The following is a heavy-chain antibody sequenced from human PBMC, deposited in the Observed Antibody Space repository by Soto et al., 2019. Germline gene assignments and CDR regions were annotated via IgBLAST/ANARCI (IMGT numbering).Heavy chain of an antibody. CDR3: AKEGAIPGEVDA. CDR2: INTMGGNS. D-gene: IGHD2-21*01. CDR1: GFIFTDWF. Sequence: HLAQSGPEVKRPGASVKISCKASGFIFTDWFMHWVRQAPGQGPEWMGIINTMGGNSIYSQKFQDRVTMTRDTSTSTLYVELSSLTSADTAVYYCAKEGAIPGEVDAWGQGTLVTVSS. V-gene: IGHV1-46*01. J-gene: IGHJ1*01.